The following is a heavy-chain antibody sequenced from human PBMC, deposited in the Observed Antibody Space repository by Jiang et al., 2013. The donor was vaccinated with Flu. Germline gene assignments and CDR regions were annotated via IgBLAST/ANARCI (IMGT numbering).Heavy chain of an antibody. D-gene: IGHD3-10*01. J-gene: IGHJ4*02. CDR1: GFMFSYYA. CDR2: IRFDGSDK. CDR3: ATLRGSTYDSYLADY. V-gene: IGHV3-30*02. Sequence: QLVESGGGVVQPGGSLRLSCAASGFMFSYYAMYWVRQAPGKGLEWVASIRFDGSDKYYADSVKGRFTISRDNSKNTLYLQMNSLTAEDTSVYYCATLRGSTYDSYLADYWGQGTLVT.